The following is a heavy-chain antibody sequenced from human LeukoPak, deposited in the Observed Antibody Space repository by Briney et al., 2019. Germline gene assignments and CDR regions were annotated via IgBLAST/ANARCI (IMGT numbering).Heavy chain of an antibody. J-gene: IGHJ3*02. V-gene: IGHV1-46*01. Sequence: ASVKVSCKASGYTLTNYYIHWVRQAPGQGLEWMGISNPNGGSISYAQQFQGRVTMTRDTSTSTVYMELTSLRSEDTALYYCARLTRSGTAFDIWGQGTMVTVSS. CDR2: SNPNGGSI. CDR1: GYTLTNYY. CDR3: ARLTRSGTAFDI. D-gene: IGHD3-3*01.